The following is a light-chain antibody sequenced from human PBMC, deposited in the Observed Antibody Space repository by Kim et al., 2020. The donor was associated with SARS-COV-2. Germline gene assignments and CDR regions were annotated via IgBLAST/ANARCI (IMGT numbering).Light chain of an antibody. CDR1: QDISSW. Sequence: DIQMTQSPSSVSASVGDRVTITCRASQDISSWLAWYQQKPGKAPKLLIYAASSLQSGVPSRFSGSGSGTDFTLTINSLQPADFATYYCQQADDFPRTFGQGTRMDIK. CDR3: QQADDFPRT. J-gene: IGKJ1*01. V-gene: IGKV1-12*01. CDR2: AAS.